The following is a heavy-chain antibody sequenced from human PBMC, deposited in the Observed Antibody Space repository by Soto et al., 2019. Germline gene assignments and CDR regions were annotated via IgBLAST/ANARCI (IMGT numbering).Heavy chain of an antibody. CDR1: GGYFSGYY. D-gene: IGHD3-3*01. CDR2: INHSGST. J-gene: IGHJ6*02. CDR3: ARGLNYDFWSGYPIYYYYYYGMDV. Sequence: SETLSLPCAVYGGYFSGYYWSWIRQPPGKGLEWIGEINHSGSTNYNPSLKSRVTISVDTSKNQFSLKLSSVTAADTAVYYCARGLNYDFWSGYPIYYYYYYGMDVWGQGTTVTVSS. V-gene: IGHV4-34*01.